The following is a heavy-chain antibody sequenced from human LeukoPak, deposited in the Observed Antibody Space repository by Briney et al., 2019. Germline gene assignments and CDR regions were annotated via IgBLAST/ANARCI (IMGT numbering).Heavy chain of an antibody. Sequence: SETLSLTCTVSGGSISSYYWSWIRQPPGKGLEWIGYIYYSGSTNYNPSLKSRVTISVDTSKNQFSLKLSSVTAADTAVYYCARTLEYAPSYFDYWGQGTLVTVSS. V-gene: IGHV4-59*01. J-gene: IGHJ4*02. CDR1: GGSISSYY. CDR2: IYYSGST. CDR3: ARTLEYAPSYFDY. D-gene: IGHD2-2*01.